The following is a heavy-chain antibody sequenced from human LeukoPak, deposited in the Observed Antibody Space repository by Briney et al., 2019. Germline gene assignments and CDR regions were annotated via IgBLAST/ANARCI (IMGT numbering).Heavy chain of an antibody. CDR3: TRDLSPAHF. Sequence: GGSLRLSXTAPGFTFSTYWMHWVCQAPGRGLMWVSRVNGDGSSTVYADSVKGRFTISRDNAKNTLYLQMNSLRAEDTGVYYCTRDLSPAHFWGQGTLVTVSS. CDR2: VNGDGSST. V-gene: IGHV3-74*01. D-gene: IGHD2/OR15-2a*01. J-gene: IGHJ4*02. CDR1: GFTFSTYW.